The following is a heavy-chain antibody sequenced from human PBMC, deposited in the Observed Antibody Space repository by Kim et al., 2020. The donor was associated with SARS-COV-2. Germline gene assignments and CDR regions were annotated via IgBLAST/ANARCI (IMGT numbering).Heavy chain of an antibody. CDR2: VNTYTGIP. V-gene: IGHV7-4-1*02. J-gene: IGHJ6*02. CDR1: GYTFTNYA. D-gene: IGHD6-19*01. Sequence: ASVKVSCKASGYTFTNYAIHWLRQAPGQGLEWMGWVNTYTGIPTYAQGFTGRLVFSLDTSVYTAHVEITNLKVEDTAVYYCAKDGGNGWYRLVWGQGTTVTVSS. CDR3: AKDGGNGWYRLV.